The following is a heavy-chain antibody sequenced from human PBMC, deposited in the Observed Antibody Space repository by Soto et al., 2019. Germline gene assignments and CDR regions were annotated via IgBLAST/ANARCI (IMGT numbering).Heavy chain of an antibody. CDR1: GGTFSSYA. V-gene: IGHV1-69*13. D-gene: IGHD6-19*01. J-gene: IGHJ6*02. CDR3: ARRKGRAVADAYGMEV. CDR2: IIPIFGTA. Sequence: GASVKVSCKASGGTFSSYAISWVRQAPGQGLEWMGGIIPIFGTANYAQKFQGRVTITADESTSTAYMELSSLRSEDTAVYYCARRKGRAVADAYGMEVWGQGTTVTVAS.